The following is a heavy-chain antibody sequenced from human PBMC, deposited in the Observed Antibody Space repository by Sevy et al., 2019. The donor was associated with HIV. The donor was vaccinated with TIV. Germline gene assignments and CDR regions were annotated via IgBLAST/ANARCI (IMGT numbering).Heavy chain of an antibody. D-gene: IGHD3-22*01. CDR1: GYSFTSHW. CDR2: IYPDDSDT. CDR3: ATSRSGYLDSSGYYIC. V-gene: IGHV5-51*01. J-gene: IGHJ4*02. Sequence: GESLKISCRGSGYSFTSHWIGWVRHMPGKGLEWMGIIYPDDSDTRYSPSFQGQVTFSADKSISTAYLQWSSLKASDTAMYYCATSRSGYLDSSGYYICWGQGTLVTVSS.